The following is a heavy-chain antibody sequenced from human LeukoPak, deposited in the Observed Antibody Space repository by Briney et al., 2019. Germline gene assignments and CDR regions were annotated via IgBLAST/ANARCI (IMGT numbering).Heavy chain of an antibody. CDR3: VKDRDGGDSTTAKGFDY. V-gene: IGHV3-23*01. CDR1: GFTFRKDV. Sequence: PGGSLRLPCAASGFTFRKDVMGWVRQAPGKGLEWVSSISISGGDTFYSDSVRGRFTISRDNSKNTLYLQMTSLRAEDTAIYYCVKDRDGGDSTTAKGFDYWGQGTLVIVSS. J-gene: IGHJ4*02. CDR2: ISISGGDT. D-gene: IGHD2/OR15-2a*01.